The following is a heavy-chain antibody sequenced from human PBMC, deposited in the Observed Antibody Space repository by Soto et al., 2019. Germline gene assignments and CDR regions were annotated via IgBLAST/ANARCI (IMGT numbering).Heavy chain of an antibody. Sequence: ASVKVSCKASGYTFTTYGISWLRQSPGQGLEWMGWISGYNGDTNYAQKFQGRVTMTTDTSTSTAYMELRSLRSDDTAVYYCARENVLSYVDTAMVDYFDYWGQGTLVTVSS. J-gene: IGHJ4*02. V-gene: IGHV1-18*01. D-gene: IGHD5-18*01. CDR1: GYTFTTYG. CDR2: ISGYNGDT. CDR3: ARENVLSYVDTAMVDYFDY.